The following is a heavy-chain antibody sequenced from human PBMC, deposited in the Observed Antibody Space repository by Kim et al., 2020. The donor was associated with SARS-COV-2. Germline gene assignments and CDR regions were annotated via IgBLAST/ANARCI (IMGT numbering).Heavy chain of an antibody. CDR3: ARVGQQLVANAFDI. J-gene: IGHJ3*02. D-gene: IGHD6-13*01. V-gene: IGHV1-69*01. Sequence: QKVQGRVTITADESTSTAYMELRSLRAEDTAVYYCARVGQQLVANAFDIWGQGTMVTVSS.